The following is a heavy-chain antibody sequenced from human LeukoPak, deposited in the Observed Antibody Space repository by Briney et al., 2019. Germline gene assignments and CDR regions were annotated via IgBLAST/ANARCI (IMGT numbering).Heavy chain of an antibody. V-gene: IGHV3-33*06. Sequence: GGSLRLSCAASGFTFSSYGMHWVRQAPGKGLEWVAVIWYDGSNKYYADSVKGRFTISRDNSKNTLYLQMNSLRAEDTAVYYCAKPQGNSGSYPSGAFFDYWGQGTLVTVSS. CDR2: IWYDGSNK. D-gene: IGHD1-26*01. CDR3: AKPQGNSGSYPSGAFFDY. CDR1: GFTFSSYG. J-gene: IGHJ4*02.